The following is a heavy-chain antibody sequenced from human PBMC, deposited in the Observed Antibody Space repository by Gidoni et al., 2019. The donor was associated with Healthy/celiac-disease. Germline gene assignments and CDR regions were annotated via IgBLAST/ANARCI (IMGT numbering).Heavy chain of an antibody. D-gene: IGHD3-22*01. CDR3: ARGANMIVVVISFDY. J-gene: IGHJ4*02. V-gene: IGHV4-34*01. CDR1: GGSFRGYY. Sequence: QVQLPQWGAGLLKPSETLSLTCAVYGGSFRGYYWSWIRQPPGKGLEWIGEINHSGSTNYNPSLKSRVTISVDTSKNQFSLKLSSVTAADTAVYYCARGANMIVVVISFDYWGQGTLVTVSS. CDR2: INHSGST.